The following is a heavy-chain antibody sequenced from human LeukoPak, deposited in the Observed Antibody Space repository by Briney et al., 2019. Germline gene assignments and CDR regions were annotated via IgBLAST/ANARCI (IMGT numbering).Heavy chain of an antibody. J-gene: IGHJ3*02. V-gene: IGHV3-23*01. Sequence: PGGSLRLSCAASGLTFNNYAVTWVRQAPGKRLEWVSGISGSGGSTYYADSVKGRFTISRDNSKNTLYLQMNSLRAEDTAVYYCAKDISTYYYGPRSTPGAFEIWGQGTMVTVSS. CDR2: ISGSGGST. CDR3: AKDISTYYYGPRSTPGAFEI. D-gene: IGHD3-10*01. CDR1: GLTFNNYA.